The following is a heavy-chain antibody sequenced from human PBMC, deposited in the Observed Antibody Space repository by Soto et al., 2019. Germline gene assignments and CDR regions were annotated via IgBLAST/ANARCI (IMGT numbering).Heavy chain of an antibody. D-gene: IGHD1-26*01. V-gene: IGHV4-59*01. CDR1: GGSISSYY. J-gene: IGHJ6*02. Sequence: SETLSLTCTVSGGSISSYYWSWIRQPPGKGLEWIGYIYYSGSTNYNPSLKSRVTISVDTSKNQFSLKLSSVTAADTAVYYCAREVGATTGDIYYYYGMDVWGQGTTVTVSS. CDR2: IYYSGST. CDR3: AREVGATTGDIYYYYGMDV.